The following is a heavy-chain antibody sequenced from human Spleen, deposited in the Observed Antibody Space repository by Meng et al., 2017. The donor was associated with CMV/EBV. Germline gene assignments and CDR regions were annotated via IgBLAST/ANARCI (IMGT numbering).Heavy chain of an antibody. J-gene: IGHJ4*02. CDR3: AGLWI. D-gene: IGHD1-1*01. CDR1: GLTVSSNY. CDR2: MSGDGREI. V-gene: IGHV3-7*01. Sequence: GESLKISCAASGLTVSSNYMSWVRQAPGKGLEWVADMSGDGREIYYVDSVKGRFTVSRDNAKNSLFLQMNSLRVEDTAVYYCAGLWIWGPGTLVTVSS.